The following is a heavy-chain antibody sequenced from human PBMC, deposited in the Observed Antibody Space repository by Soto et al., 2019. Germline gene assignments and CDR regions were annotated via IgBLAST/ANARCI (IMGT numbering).Heavy chain of an antibody. CDR2: IMPGSSHI. CDR3: TTDRENYDFWSGSSVGYYGMAV. V-gene: IGHV3-21*05. CDR1: GFTFSIYS. J-gene: IGHJ6*02. Sequence: GGSLRLSCAASGFTFSIYSMNWVRQAPGKGLEWVSYIMPGSSHIFYAAPVKGRFTISRDDSKNTLYLQMNSLKTEDTAVYYCTTDRENYDFWSGSSVGYYGMAVWGQGTTVTVSS. D-gene: IGHD3-3*01.